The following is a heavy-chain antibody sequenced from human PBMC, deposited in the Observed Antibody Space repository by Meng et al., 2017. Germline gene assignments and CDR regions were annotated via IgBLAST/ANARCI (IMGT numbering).Heavy chain of an antibody. CDR2: ISGSGGST. D-gene: IGHD3-10*01. V-gene: IGHV3-23*01. CDR1: GGSISSYY. J-gene: IGHJ4*02. CDR3: ARLWFGEYTFDY. Sequence: GGSLRLSCTVAGGSISSYYWSWIRQPPGKGLEWVSAISGSGGSTYYADSVKGRFTISRDNSKNTLYLQMNSLRAEDTAVYYCARLWFGEYTFDYWGQGTLVTVSS.